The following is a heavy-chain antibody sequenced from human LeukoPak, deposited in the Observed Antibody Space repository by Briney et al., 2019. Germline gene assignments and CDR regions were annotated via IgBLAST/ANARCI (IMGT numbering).Heavy chain of an antibody. CDR1: GFTFSDYY. J-gene: IGHJ4*02. D-gene: IGHD3-10*01. V-gene: IGHV3-11*01. Sequence: GGSLRLSCAASGFTFSDYYMSWIRQAPGKGLEWVSYIGTSGSTKYYADSVKGRFTISRDNSKNTLYLQMNSLRAEDTAVYYCAKVTYGSGTYGAFDYWGQGTLVTVSS. CDR2: IGTSGSTK. CDR3: AKVTYGSGTYGAFDY.